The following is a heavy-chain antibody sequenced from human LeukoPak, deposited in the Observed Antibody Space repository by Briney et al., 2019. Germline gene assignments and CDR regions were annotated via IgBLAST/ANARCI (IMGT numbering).Heavy chain of an antibody. CDR1: GFTFSSYA. CDR3: ARAPMVRGVITYFDY. Sequence: QSGGSLRLSCAASGFTFSSYAMHWVRQAPGKGLEYVSAISSNGGSTYYANSVKGRFTISRDNSKNTLYLQMGSLRAEDMAVYYCARAPMVRGVITYFDYWGQGTLVTVSS. D-gene: IGHD3-10*01. J-gene: IGHJ4*02. CDR2: ISSNGGST. V-gene: IGHV3-64*01.